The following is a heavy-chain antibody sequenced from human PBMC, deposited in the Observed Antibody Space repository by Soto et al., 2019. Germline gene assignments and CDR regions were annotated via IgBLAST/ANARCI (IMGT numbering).Heavy chain of an antibody. Sequence: SVKVSCKASGGTFSSYTISWVRQAPGQGLEWMGRIIPILGIANYAQKFQGRVTITADKSTSTAYMELSSLRSEDTAVYYCARGGEGADYYYYYGMEVGGQGTTVTVSS. J-gene: IGHJ6*02. CDR1: GGTFSSYT. D-gene: IGHD4-17*01. CDR3: ARGGEGADYYYYYGMEV. CDR2: IIPILGIA. V-gene: IGHV1-69*02.